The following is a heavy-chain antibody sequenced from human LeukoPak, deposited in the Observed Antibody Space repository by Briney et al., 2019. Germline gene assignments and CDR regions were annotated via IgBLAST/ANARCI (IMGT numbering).Heavy chain of an antibody. J-gene: IGHJ5*02. V-gene: IGHV4-4*07. CDR1: GGSISSYY. D-gene: IGHD6-13*01. Sequence: SETLSLTCTVSGGSISSYYWSWIRQPAGKGLEWIGRIYTGGSTNYNPSLKSRVTMSVDTSKNQFSLKLSSVTAADTAVYYCARSGRDSSSWSNNWFDPWGQGTLVTVSS. CDR3: ARSGRDSSSWSNNWFDP. CDR2: IYTGGST.